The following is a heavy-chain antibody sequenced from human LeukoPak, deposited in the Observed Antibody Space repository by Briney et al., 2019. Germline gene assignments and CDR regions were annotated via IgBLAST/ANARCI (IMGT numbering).Heavy chain of an antibody. V-gene: IGHV4-59*12. J-gene: IGHJ4*02. CDR3: ARDPTSDYGDEN. CDR1: GGSISSYY. CDR2: IYYSGST. D-gene: IGHD4-17*01. Sequence: PSETLSLTCTVSGGSISSYYWSWIRQPPGKGLEWIGYIYYSGSTNYNPSLKSRVTISVDTSKNQFSLKLSSVTAADTAVYYCARDPTSDYGDENWGQGTLVTVSS.